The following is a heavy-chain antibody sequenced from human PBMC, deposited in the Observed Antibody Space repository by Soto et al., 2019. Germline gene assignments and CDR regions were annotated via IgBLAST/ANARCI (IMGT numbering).Heavy chain of an antibody. CDR1: GYIFNNYG. CDR2: ITADNGDT. V-gene: IGHV1-18*01. Sequence: QIQLVQSGAEVKVPGASVKVSCRASGYIFNNYGITWVRQAPGQGLEWMGFITADNGDTKFAEKLQGRVSMTTDTSTNTAYRELRNWRSDDTALYYCGRRTLGSAIGIGNYGGQGTLVTASS. J-gene: IGHJ4*02. D-gene: IGHD1-26*01. CDR3: GRRTLGSAIGIGNY.